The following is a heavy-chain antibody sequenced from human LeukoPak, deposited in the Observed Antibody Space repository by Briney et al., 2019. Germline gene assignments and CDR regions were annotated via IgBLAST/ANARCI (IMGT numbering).Heavy chain of an antibody. CDR1: GFTLSDHY. CDR2: SRHKAKRYST. V-gene: IGHV3-72*01. Sequence: GGSLRLSCAASGFTLSDHYMDWVRQAPGKGLEWVGRSRHKAKRYSTEYAASVKGRFTISRDDSKNSLYLQMNSLKTEDTAVYYCTRVLAAAANALDIWGQGTMVTVSS. D-gene: IGHD6-13*01. CDR3: TRVLAAAANALDI. J-gene: IGHJ3*02.